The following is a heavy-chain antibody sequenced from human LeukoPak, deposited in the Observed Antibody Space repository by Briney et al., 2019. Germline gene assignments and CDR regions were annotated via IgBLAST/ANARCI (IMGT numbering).Heavy chain of an antibody. Sequence: PGGSLRLSSAASGFTFSSYAMHWVRQAPGKGLEYVSAISSNGGSTYYANSVKGRFTISRDNSMNTLYLQMGSLRAEDMAVYYCARDGRESLSAYYDILTGYFALWGQGTLVTVSS. CDR1: GFTFSSYA. D-gene: IGHD3-9*01. CDR2: ISSNGGST. V-gene: IGHV3-64*01. CDR3: ARDGRESLSAYYDILTGYFAL. J-gene: IGHJ4*02.